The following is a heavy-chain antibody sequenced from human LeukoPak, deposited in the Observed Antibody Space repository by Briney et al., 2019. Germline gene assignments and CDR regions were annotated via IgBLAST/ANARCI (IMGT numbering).Heavy chain of an antibody. D-gene: IGHD6-13*01. CDR1: GFTFSSYA. J-gene: IGHJ4*02. V-gene: IGHV3-30*04. Sequence: PGRSLRLSCAASGFTFSSYAMHWVRQAPGKGLEWVAVISYDGSNKYYADSVKGRFTISRDNSKNALYLQMNSLRAEDTAVYYCARAGTYRQIGYWGQGTLVTVSS. CDR2: ISYDGSNK. CDR3: ARAGTYRQIGY.